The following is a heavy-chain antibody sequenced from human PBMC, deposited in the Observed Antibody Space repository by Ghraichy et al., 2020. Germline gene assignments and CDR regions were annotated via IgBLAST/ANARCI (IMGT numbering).Heavy chain of an antibody. CDR3: ARDPYDYIWGSYRYRDYFDY. V-gene: IGHV4-34*01. CDR1: GGSFSGYY. J-gene: IGHJ4*02. D-gene: IGHD3-16*02. Sequence: SQTLSLTCAVYGGSFSGYYWSWIRQPPGKGLEWIGEINHSGSTNYNPSLKSRVTISVDTSKNQFSLKLSSVTAADTAVYYCARDPYDYIWGSYRYRDYFDYWGQGTLVTVSS. CDR2: INHSGST.